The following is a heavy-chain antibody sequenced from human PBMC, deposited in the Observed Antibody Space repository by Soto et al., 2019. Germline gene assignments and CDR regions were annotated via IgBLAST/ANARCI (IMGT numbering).Heavy chain of an antibody. CDR1: GGSISSYY. Sequence: QVQLQESGPGLVKPSETLSLTCTVSGGSISSYYWSWIRQPPGKGLEWIGYIYYSGSTNYNPSLKSRVTISVDTSKNQFSLKLSSVTAADTAVYYCARVSDGHSVVVTASDAFDIWGQGTMVTVSS. CDR2: IYYSGST. D-gene: IGHD2-21*02. V-gene: IGHV4-59*01. J-gene: IGHJ3*02. CDR3: ARVSDGHSVVVTASDAFDI.